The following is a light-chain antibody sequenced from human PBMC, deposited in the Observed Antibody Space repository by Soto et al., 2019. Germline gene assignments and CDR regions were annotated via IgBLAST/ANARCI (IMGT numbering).Light chain of an antibody. CDR2: GAS. Sequence: EIVLTQSPGTLSLSPGARATLSCRASQSVSRNYVAWYQQKPGQGPRLLIYGASSRATGIPDRFSGSGSGTDFTLIISRLEPEDFAMYYCQQYGSSPRTFGQGTKVDIK. CDR1: QSVSRNY. V-gene: IGKV3-20*01. J-gene: IGKJ1*01. CDR3: QQYGSSPRT.